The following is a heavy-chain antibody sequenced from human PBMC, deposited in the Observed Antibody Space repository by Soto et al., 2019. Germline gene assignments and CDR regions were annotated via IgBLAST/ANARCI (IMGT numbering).Heavy chain of an antibody. J-gene: IGHJ4*02. D-gene: IGHD3-9*01. CDR1: GGSISSYY. Sequence: SETLSLTCTVSGGSISSYYWSWIRQPPGKGLEWIGYIYYSGSTNYNPSLKSRVTISVDTSKNQFSLKLSSVTAADTAVYYCARDRRVSGYVDYWGQGTLVTVSS. V-gene: IGHV4-59*01. CDR2: IYYSGST. CDR3: ARDRRVSGYVDY.